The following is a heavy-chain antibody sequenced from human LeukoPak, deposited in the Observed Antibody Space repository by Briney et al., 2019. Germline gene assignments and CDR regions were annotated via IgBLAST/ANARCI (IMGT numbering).Heavy chain of an antibody. D-gene: IGHD3-10*01. Sequence: PSETLSLTCTVSGGSISSYYWSWIRQPAGKGLEWIGRIYYSGSTYYNPSLKSRVTISVDTSKNQFSLKLSSVTAADTAVYYCASGGRNYYGSGSYYNRAPYDYWGQGTLVTVSS. V-gene: IGHV4-59*05. CDR3: ASGGRNYYGSGSYYNRAPYDY. CDR1: GGSISSYY. J-gene: IGHJ4*02. CDR2: IYYSGST.